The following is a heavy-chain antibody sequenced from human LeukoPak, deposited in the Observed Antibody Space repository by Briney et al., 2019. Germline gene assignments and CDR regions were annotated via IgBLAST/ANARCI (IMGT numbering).Heavy chain of an antibody. J-gene: IGHJ4*02. Sequence: GESLKISCKGSGYSFTSYWIGWVRQMPGKGLEWMGIIYPGDSGTRYSPSFQGQVTISADKSISTAYLQWSSLKASDTAMYYCAIVLSESGSYLLTFDYWGQGTLVTVSS. D-gene: IGHD1-26*01. V-gene: IGHV5-51*01. CDR2: IYPGDSGT. CDR1: GYSFTSYW. CDR3: AIVLSESGSYLLTFDY.